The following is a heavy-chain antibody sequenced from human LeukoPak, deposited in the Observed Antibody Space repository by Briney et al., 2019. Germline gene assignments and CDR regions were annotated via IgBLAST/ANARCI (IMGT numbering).Heavy chain of an antibody. CDR1: GGTFSSYA. Sequence: SVKVSCKASGGTFSSYAISWVRQAPGQGLEWMGGIIPIFGTANYAQKFQGRVTITADESTSTAYMELSSLRSEDTAVYYCARESPVAAVGRSWFDPWGQGTLVTVSS. V-gene: IGHV1-69*13. D-gene: IGHD6-13*01. J-gene: IGHJ5*02. CDR3: ARESPVAAVGRSWFDP. CDR2: IIPIFGTA.